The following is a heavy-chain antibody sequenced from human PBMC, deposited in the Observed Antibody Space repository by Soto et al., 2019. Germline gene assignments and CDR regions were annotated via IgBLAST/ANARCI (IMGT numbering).Heavy chain of an antibody. Sequence: SGPTLVNPTQTLTLTCTFSGFSLSTSGMSVSWIRQPPGKALEWLAYIDWDDDKFYSTSLKTRLTISKDTSKNQVVLTLTNMDPVDTSTYYFTRVLSVWGISTFSAAYYYDMGVWGQGATVTVSS. J-gene: IGHJ6*02. CDR1: GFSLSTSGMS. D-gene: IGHD3-3*02. V-gene: IGHV2-70*13. CDR3: TRVLSVWGISTFSAAYYYDMGV. CDR2: IDWDDDK.